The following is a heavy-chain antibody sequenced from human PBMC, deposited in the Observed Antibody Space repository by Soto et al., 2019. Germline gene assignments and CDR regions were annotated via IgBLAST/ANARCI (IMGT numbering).Heavy chain of an antibody. Sequence: VGSLRLSCAASGFTFSDYYMTWIRQAPGKGLEWVSYISSSGNSIYYADSVRGRFTVSRDNAKNSLSLQMNSLGAEDTAVYYCARRAAAGRSFDYWGLGTLVTVSS. D-gene: IGHD6-13*01. CDR1: GFTFSDYY. J-gene: IGHJ4*02. CDR3: ARRAAAGRSFDY. V-gene: IGHV3-11*01. CDR2: ISSSGNSI.